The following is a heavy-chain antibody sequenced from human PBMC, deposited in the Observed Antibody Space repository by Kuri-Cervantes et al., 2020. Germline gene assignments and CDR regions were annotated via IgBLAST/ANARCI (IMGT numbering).Heavy chain of an antibody. CDR3: ARVSGYILRAYGMDV. D-gene: IGHD1-1*01. V-gene: IGHV3-30-3*01. Sequence: GESLKISCEASGFTFSSYAMHWVRQAPGKGLEWVAVISNDGTNKYYADSVKGRFTISKDNAKNSLYLQMNSLRAEDTAVYYCARVSGYILRAYGMDVWGQGTTVTVSS. CDR2: ISNDGTNK. J-gene: IGHJ6*02. CDR1: GFTFSSYA.